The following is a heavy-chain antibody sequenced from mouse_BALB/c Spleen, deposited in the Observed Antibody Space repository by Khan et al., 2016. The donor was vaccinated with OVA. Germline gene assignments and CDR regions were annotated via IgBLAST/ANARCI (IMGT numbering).Heavy chain of an antibody. Sequence: QMQLEESGPGLVAPSQTLSITCTVSGFSVTNYGVHWVRQPPGKGLEWLGVIWAGGSTNRNSALMSRLSISKDDSKCQVFLTMNSLQTDDTAISYCARAFYYGAWFAYWGQGTLVTVSA. V-gene: IGHV2-9*02. J-gene: IGHJ3*01. CDR1: GFSVTNYG. D-gene: IGHD1-1*01. CDR3: ARAFYYGAWFAY. CDR2: IWAGGST.